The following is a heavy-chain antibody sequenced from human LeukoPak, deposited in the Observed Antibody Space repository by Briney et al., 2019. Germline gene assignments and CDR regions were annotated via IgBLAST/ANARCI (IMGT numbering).Heavy chain of an antibody. D-gene: IGHD2-2*01. CDR3: ARVGRDCRDTRCTWSDWLDP. Sequence: ASVKVSCKASGYTFTIFGISWVRQAPGQGLEWMGWISGYNDNPHYAQSLQGRVTMTTDTSSSTAYMELRSLGSDDTAVYYCARVGRDCRDTRCTWSDWLDPWGQGTLVTVSS. CDR2: ISGYNDNP. V-gene: IGHV1-18*01. J-gene: IGHJ5*02. CDR1: GYTFTIFG.